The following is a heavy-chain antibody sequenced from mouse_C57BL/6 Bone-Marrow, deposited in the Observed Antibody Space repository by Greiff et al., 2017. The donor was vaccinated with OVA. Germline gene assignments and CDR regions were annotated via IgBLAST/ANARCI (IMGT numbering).Heavy chain of an antibody. Sequence: QVQLKESGAELVKPGASVKMSCKASGYTFTTYPIEWMKQNHGKSLEWIGNFHPYNDDTKYNEKFKGKATLTVEKSSSTVYLELSRLTSDDSAVYYCARPDSNYDYFDYWGQGTTLTVSS. CDR1: GYTFTTYP. V-gene: IGHV1-47*01. CDR2: FHPYNDDT. D-gene: IGHD2-5*01. J-gene: IGHJ2*01. CDR3: ARPDSNYDYFDY.